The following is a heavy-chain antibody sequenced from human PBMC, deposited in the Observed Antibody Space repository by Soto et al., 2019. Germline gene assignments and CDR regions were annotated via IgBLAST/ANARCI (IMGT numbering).Heavy chain of an antibody. D-gene: IGHD3-16*01. CDR2: IYYSGST. CDR3: ARGGGGDYYYGMDV. V-gene: IGHV4-59*01. CDR1: GGSISSYY. J-gene: IGHJ6*02. Sequence: SETLSLTRTVSGGSISSYYWSWIRQPPGKGLEWIGYIYYSGSTNYNPSLKSRVTISVDTSKNQFSLKLSSVTAADTAVYYCARGGGGDYYYGMDVWGQGTTVPVSS.